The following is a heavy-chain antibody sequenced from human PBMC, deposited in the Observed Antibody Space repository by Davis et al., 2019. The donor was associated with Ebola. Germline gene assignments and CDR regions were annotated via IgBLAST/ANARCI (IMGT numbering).Heavy chain of an antibody. J-gene: IGHJ4*02. Sequence: SQTLSLTCVISGDSVSSNSVAWNWIRQSPSRGLEWLGRTYYRSKWYNEYSVSLKSRVNINSDTSKNQFSLQLNSVTPEDTSVYYCAGAKTGGFDYWGQGTLVTVSS. CDR2: TYYRSKWYN. CDR3: AGAKTGGFDY. V-gene: IGHV6-1*01. D-gene: IGHD7-27*01. CDR1: GDSVSSNSVA.